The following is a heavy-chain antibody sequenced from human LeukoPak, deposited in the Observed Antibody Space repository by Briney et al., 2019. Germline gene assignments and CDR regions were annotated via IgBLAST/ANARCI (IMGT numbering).Heavy chain of an antibody. D-gene: IGHD1-14*01. V-gene: IGHV3-15*01. CDR2: IKRKTDGGTT. CDR1: GLSFSMAW. Sequence: GGSLRLSCGASGLSFSMAWMSWVRQAPGEGLEWIGRIKRKTDGGTTDYAAPVKGRFPVSRDDSKNTLYLQMNCLKTEDTAVYHCIGWPRNCFDIWGQGTMVTVSS. CDR3: IGWPRNCFDI. J-gene: IGHJ3*02.